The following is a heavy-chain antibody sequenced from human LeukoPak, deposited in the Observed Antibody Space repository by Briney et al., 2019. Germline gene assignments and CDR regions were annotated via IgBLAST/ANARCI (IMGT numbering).Heavy chain of an antibody. J-gene: IGHJ4*02. Sequence: GGSLRLSCAASGFTFSDYTMNWVRPAPGKGLEWVSSISSSSSYIYYADSVKGRFTISRDNAKNSLYLQMNSLRAEDTAVYYCARDRSSSWYSYDYWGQGTLVTVSS. V-gene: IGHV3-21*01. D-gene: IGHD6-13*01. CDR1: GFTFSDYT. CDR2: ISSSSSYI. CDR3: ARDRSSSWYSYDY.